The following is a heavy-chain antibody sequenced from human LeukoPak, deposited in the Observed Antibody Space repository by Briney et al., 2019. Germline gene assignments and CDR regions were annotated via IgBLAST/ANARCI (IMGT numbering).Heavy chain of an antibody. J-gene: IGHJ4*02. D-gene: IGHD6-13*01. CDR1: GFTFSSYS. V-gene: IGHV3-21*01. CDR2: ISSSSSYI. CDR3: ARGLNPYSSSWYGY. Sequence: GGSLRLPCAASGFTFSSYSMNWVRQAPGKGLEWVSSISSSSSYIYYADSVKGRFTISRDNAKNSLYLQMNSLRAEDTAVYYCARGLNPYSSSWYGYWGQGTLVTVSS.